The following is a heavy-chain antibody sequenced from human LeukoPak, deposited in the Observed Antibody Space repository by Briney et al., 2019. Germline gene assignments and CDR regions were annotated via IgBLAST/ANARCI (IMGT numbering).Heavy chain of an antibody. J-gene: IGHJ4*02. CDR3: ARKSVSGQFDY. D-gene: IGHD5/OR15-5a*01. CDR2: INPNSGGT. V-gene: IGHV1-2*02. Sequence: ASVKVSCKASGYTFTGYYMHWVRQAPGQGLEWMGWINPNSGGTNYAQKFQGRVTMTRDTSLTTAYMKLSRLTSDDTAVYYCARKSVSGQFDYWGQGTLVTVSS. CDR1: GYTFTGYY.